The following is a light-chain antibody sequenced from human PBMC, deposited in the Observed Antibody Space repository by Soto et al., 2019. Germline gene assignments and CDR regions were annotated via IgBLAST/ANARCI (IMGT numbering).Light chain of an antibody. J-gene: IGKJ1*01. CDR1: QGIRID. V-gene: IGKV1-17*01. CDR2: DAS. Sequence: IHLAQFSSSPSASVGDRVPITCRASQGIRIDLGWYQQKPGKAPKRLIYDASNLQSGVPSRFSGSGSGTEFTLTISSLQPEDFATYSCLQHYSYPWTFGQGTKVDIK. CDR3: LQHYSYPWT.